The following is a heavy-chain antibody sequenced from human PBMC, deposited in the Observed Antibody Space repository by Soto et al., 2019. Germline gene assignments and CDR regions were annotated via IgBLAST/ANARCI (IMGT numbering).Heavy chain of an antibody. V-gene: IGHV3-74*01. Sequence: EVRLVESGGGQVHPGGSLRLSCAASGFSFTHYRIHWVRQVPGKGLEWVCRVNADGSSTNYAGFAKGRFTISRDNSKNTAYLEMNNLRADDTALYYCAKAGDWNYVFDVWGQGTPVIVSS. D-gene: IGHD1-7*01. CDR2: VNADGSST. CDR1: GFSFTHYR. J-gene: IGHJ5*02. CDR3: AKAGDWNYVFDV.